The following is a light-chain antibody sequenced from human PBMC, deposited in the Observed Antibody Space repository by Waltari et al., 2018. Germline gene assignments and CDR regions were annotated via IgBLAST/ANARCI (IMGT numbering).Light chain of an antibody. CDR3: QQTYSTPFT. V-gene: IGKV1-39*01. Sequence: DIQMTQSPSSLSASVGDRVTITCRASQSISSYLNWYQQKPGKVPKLLIYAASTLQSGVPSRFSGSGSGTDSTLTISSPQPEDFATYYCQQTYSTPFTFGPGTKVDIK. J-gene: IGKJ3*01. CDR2: AAS. CDR1: QSISSY.